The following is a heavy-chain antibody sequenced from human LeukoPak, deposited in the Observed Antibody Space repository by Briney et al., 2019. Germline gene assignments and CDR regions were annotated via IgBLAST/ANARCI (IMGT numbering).Heavy chain of an antibody. Sequence: SETLSLTCTVSGGSISSGGYYWSWIRQPPGKGLEWIGSIYYSGSTYYNPSLKSRVTISVDTSKNQFSLKLSSVTAADTAVYYCASGQSYSLDYWGQGTLVTVSS. CDR1: GGSISSGGYY. CDR2: IYYSGST. CDR3: ASGQSYSLDY. J-gene: IGHJ4*02. D-gene: IGHD1-26*01. V-gene: IGHV4-39*01.